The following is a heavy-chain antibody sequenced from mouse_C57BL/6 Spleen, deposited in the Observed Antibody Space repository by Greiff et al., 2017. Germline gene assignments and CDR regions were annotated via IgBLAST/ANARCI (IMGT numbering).Heavy chain of an antibody. CDR2: IDPSASYT. Sequence: QVQLQQPGAELVKPGASVKLSCKASGYTFTSYWMQWVKQRPGQGLEWIGEIDPSASYTNYNQKFKGKATLTVDTSSSTAYMQLSSLTSEDSAVYYCARFLITTVGATKYFDVWGTGTTVTVSS. D-gene: IGHD1-1*01. CDR3: ARFLITTVGATKYFDV. V-gene: IGHV1-50*01. J-gene: IGHJ1*03. CDR1: GYTFTSYW.